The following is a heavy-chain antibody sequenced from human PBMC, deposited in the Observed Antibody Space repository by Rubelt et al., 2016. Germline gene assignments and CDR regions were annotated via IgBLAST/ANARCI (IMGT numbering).Heavy chain of an antibody. D-gene: IGHD2-15*01. Sequence: QLQLQESGPGLVKPSETLSLTCTVSGGSISSSSYYWGWIRQPPGKGLEWIGSIYYSGGTYNNPSLKSRVTIPADTAKKQIALKVNSVTAADTAVYYCARFRFCSGGSCETDNWGQGTLVTVSS. CDR2: IYYSGGT. CDR3: ARFRFCSGGSCETDN. J-gene: IGHJ4*02. CDR1: GGSISSSSYY. V-gene: IGHV4-39*01.